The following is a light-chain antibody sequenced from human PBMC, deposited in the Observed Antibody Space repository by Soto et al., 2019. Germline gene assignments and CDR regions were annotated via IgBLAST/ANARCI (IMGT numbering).Light chain of an antibody. V-gene: IGKV1-27*01. CDR3: QKFNTAPLT. CDR1: QDISVY. CDR2: SAS. J-gene: IGKJ5*01. Sequence: DIQMTQSPSSLSASVGDRVTINCRASQDISVYLAWYQQKPGKVPKLLIYSASTLQSGVPSRFSGSGSGTDFTLTISSLQPEDVATYYCQKFNTAPLTFGQGTRLEIK.